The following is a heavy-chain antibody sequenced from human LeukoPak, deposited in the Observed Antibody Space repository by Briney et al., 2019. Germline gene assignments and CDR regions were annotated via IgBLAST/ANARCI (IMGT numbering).Heavy chain of an antibody. D-gene: IGHD4-11*01. J-gene: IGHJ4*02. CDR1: GFTFSSYA. Sequence: QPGRSLRLSCAPSGFTFSSYAMHWVRQAPGKGLEWVAVISYDGSNKYYADSVKGRFTISRDNSKNTLYLQMNSLRAEDTAVYYCAKDTRGPYSNYGDYWGQGTLVTVSS. V-gene: IGHV3-30-3*01. CDR2: ISYDGSNK. CDR3: AKDTRGPYSNYGDY.